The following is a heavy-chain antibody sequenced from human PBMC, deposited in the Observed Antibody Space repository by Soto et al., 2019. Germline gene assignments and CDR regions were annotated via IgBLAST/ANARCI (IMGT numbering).Heavy chain of an antibody. J-gene: IGHJ4*02. D-gene: IGHD6-13*01. CDR1: GFTFSSYA. CDR3: AKSIASAGTWEVDY. Sequence: EVQLLESGGGLVQPGGSLRLSCAASGFTFSSYAMSWVRQAPGKGLEWVSAISGSGGSTYYADSVKGRFTISRNNSNNTLYMHVISLSAQLTAVYYCAKSIASAGTWEVDYWGQGTLVTVSS. CDR2: ISGSGGST. V-gene: IGHV3-23*01.